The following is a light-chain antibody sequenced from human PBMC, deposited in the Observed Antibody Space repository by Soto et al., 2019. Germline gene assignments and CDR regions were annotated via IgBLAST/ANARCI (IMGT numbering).Light chain of an antibody. CDR3: QQRSNWPPMYT. CDR1: QNINTN. V-gene: IGKV3-15*01. J-gene: IGKJ2*01. CDR2: GAS. Sequence: EIVMTQSPASMSVSPGEAVSLSCRASQNINTNLAWYHQRPGQAPRLLIYGASTRATGIPARFSGSGSETDFTLTVSSLQSEDFGVYYCQQRSNWPPMYTFGQGTKLEIK.